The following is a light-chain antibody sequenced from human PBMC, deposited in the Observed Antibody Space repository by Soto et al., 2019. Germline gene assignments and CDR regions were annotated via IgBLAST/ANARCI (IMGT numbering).Light chain of an antibody. J-gene: IGLJ2*01. CDR2: EVS. CDR1: SSDIGAYNY. V-gene: IGLV2-14*01. CDR3: SSFTTTSTVL. Sequence: QSALTQPASVSGSLGQSITISCTGTSSDIGAYNYVSWYQQHPGKAPKVMIFEVSMRPSGVSNRFSGSKSGNMASLTISGLQAEDEGDYYCSSFTTTSTVLLGGGTQLTVL.